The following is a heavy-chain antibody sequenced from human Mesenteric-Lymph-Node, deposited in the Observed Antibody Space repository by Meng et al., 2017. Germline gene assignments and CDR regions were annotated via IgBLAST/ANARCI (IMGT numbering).Heavy chain of an antibody. CDR3: AKLGASGSFYNSFDP. Sequence: GESLKISCAASGFTFSSYAMSWVRQAPGKGLEWVSAISGSGGSTHYADSVKGRFTISRDNSKNTLYLQMNSLRVEDTAVYYCAKLGASGSFYNSFDPWGQGTLVTVSS. CDR1: GFTFSSYA. D-gene: IGHD3-10*01. V-gene: IGHV3-23*01. J-gene: IGHJ5*02. CDR2: ISGSGGST.